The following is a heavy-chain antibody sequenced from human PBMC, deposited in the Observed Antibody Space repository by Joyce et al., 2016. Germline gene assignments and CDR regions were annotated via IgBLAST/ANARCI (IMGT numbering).Heavy chain of an antibody. CDR1: GYTFTGYY. CDR3: ARAHFYDNTGYPI. CDR2: INPNSGGT. J-gene: IGHJ4*02. D-gene: IGHD3-22*01. Sequence: QVQLVQSGAEVKKPGASVKVSCKASGYTFTGYYMHWVRQAPGQGREWMGWINPNSGGTNYAQKFQGRVSMTRDTSISTAYMELSRLRSDDTAIYYCARAHFYDNTGYPIWGRGTLVTVSS. V-gene: IGHV1-2*02.